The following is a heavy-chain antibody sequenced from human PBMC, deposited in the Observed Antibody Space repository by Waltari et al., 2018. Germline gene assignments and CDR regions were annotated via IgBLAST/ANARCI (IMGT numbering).Heavy chain of an antibody. V-gene: IGHV1-8*01. CDR1: GYTFTSYD. CDR3: ARGRWYGYYFDY. CDR2: MNPSSGNT. J-gene: IGHJ4*02. D-gene: IGHD6-13*01. Sequence: QVQLVQSGAEVKKPGASVKVSCKASGYTFTSYDINWVRQATGPGLEWMGWMNPSSGNTGYAQKCQGRVTMTRNTSISTGYMELSSLRSEDTAVYYCARGRWYGYYFDYWGQGTLVTVSA.